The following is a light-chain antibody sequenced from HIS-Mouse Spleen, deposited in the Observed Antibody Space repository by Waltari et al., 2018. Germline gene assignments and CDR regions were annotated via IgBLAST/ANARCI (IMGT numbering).Light chain of an antibody. V-gene: IGKV1-39*01. CDR3: QQSYSTREINRY. Sequence: DIQMTQSPSSLSASVGDRVTITCRASQSISSYLNWYQQKPGKAPKLLIYAASSLQSGVPSRFSCSGSGTDFTLTISSLQPEDFATYYCQQSYSTREINRYFGGGTKVEIK. J-gene: IGKJ4*01. CDR2: AAS. CDR1: QSISSY.